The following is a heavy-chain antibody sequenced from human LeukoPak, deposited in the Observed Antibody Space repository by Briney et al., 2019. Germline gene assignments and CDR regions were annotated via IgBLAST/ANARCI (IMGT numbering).Heavy chain of an antibody. V-gene: IGHV3-23*01. J-gene: IGHJ6*02. CDR3: AKDLNSYYYYYGMDV. CDR2: ISGSGDST. D-gene: IGHD2/OR15-2a*01. CDR1: GFTFSSYA. Sequence: GSLRLSCAASGFTFSSYAMSWVRQAPGKGLEWVSAISGSGDSTYYADSVKGRFTISRDNSKNTLYLQMNSLRAEDTAVYYCAKDLNSYYYYYGMDVWGQGTTVTVSS.